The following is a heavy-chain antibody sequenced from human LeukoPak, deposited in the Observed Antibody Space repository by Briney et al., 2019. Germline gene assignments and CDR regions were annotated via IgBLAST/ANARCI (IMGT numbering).Heavy chain of an antibody. CDR3: ASGPGVRLALVPAALREEYFDS. D-gene: IGHD2-2*02. V-gene: IGHV4-39*07. CDR2: IYYSGST. J-gene: IGHJ4*02. CDR1: GGSISSSSYS. Sequence: SETLSLTCTVSGGSISSSSYSWGWIRQPPGKGLEWIGSIYYSGSTYYTPSLKSRVTISVDTSKNQFSLKLSSVTAADTAVYFCASGPGVRLALVPAALREEYFDSWGQGTLVTVSS.